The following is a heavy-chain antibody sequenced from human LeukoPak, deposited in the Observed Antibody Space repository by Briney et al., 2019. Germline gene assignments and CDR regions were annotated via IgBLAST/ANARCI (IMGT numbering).Heavy chain of an antibody. CDR2: ISGSGGST. Sequence: GGSLRLSCAASGFTFSSYAMSWVRQAPGKGLEWVSAISGSGGSTYYADSVKGRFTISRDNSKNTLYLQMGSLRAEDMAVYYCARGSRDGYHRSLGDYWGQGTLVTVSS. D-gene: IGHD5-24*01. V-gene: IGHV3-23*01. CDR1: GFTFSSYA. CDR3: ARGSRDGYHRSLGDY. J-gene: IGHJ4*02.